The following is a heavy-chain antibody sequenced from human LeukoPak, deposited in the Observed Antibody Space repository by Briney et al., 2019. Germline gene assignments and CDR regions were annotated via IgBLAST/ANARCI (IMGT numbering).Heavy chain of an antibody. D-gene: IGHD2-15*01. CDR2: ISYDGSNK. J-gene: IGHJ4*02. CDR3: ARDADYSIDY. Sequence: GGSLRLSCAASGFTFSSYAMHWVRQAPGKGLEWVAVISYDGSNKYYADSVKGRFTISRDNSKNTLYLQMNSLRAEDTAVYYCARDADYSIDYWGQGTLVTVSS. V-gene: IGHV3-30-3*01. CDR1: GFTFSSYA.